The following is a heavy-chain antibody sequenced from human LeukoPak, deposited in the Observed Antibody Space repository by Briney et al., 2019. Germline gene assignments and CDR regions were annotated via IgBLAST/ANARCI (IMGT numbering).Heavy chain of an antibody. J-gene: IGHJ6*03. Sequence: LGASVEVSWKASGYAFTGYYMHLVRQAAGQVLEWMGCINPNSGGTKYAQKFQGRVTLTRDTSIITAYMELSRLRSDDTAVYYCARDFVDTAMESYYYYYMDVWGKGTTVTISS. CDR1: GYAFTGYY. D-gene: IGHD5-18*01. V-gene: IGHV1-2*03. CDR3: ARDFVDTAMESYYYYYMDV. CDR2: INPNSGGT.